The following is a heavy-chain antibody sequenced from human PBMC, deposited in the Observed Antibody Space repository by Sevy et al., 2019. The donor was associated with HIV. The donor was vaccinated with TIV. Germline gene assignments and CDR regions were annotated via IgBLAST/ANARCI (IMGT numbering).Heavy chain of an antibody. CDR2: ISWNSGSI. J-gene: IGHJ4*02. CDR1: GFTFDDYA. V-gene: IGHV3-9*01. Sequence: GGSLRLSCAASGFTFDDYAMHWVRQAPGKGLEWVSGISWNSGSIGYADSVKGRFTISRDNAKNSLYLQMNSLRAEDTALYYCAKDKGHGIAAAGTGISDYWGQRTLVTVSS. D-gene: IGHD6-13*01. CDR3: AKDKGHGIAAAGTGISDY.